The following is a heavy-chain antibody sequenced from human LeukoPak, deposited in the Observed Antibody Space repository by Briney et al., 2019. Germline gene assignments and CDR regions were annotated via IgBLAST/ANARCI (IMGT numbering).Heavy chain of an antibody. V-gene: IGHV1-2*02. CDR2: INPNSGGT. CDR1: GYTFTGYY. J-gene: IGHJ3*02. CDR3: AETNYYVYAFDI. Sequence: GASVKVSCKASGYTFTGYYMHWVRQAPGQGLEWMGWINPNSGGTNYAQKFQGRVTMTRDTSISTAYMELSSLRSEDTAVYYCAETNYYVYAFDIWGQGTMVTVSS. D-gene: IGHD3-22*01.